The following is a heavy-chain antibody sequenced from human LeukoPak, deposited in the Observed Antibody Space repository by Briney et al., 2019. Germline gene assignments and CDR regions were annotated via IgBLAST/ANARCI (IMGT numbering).Heavy chain of an antibody. V-gene: IGHV1-8*01. D-gene: IGHD3-22*01. CDR1: GYTFTSYD. Sequence: ASVKVSCTASGYTFTSYDINWVRQATGQGLEWMGWMNLNSGNTGYAQKFQGRVTMTRNTSISKAYMELSSLSSEDTAVYYCARGTGDSSGYYDLYNWFDPWGQGTLATVSS. CDR3: ARGTGDSSGYYDLYNWFDP. CDR2: MNLNSGNT. J-gene: IGHJ5*02.